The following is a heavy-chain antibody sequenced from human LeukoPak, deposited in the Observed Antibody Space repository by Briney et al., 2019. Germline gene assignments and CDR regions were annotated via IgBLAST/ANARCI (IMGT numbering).Heavy chain of an antibody. CDR2: MYYSGST. Sequence: PSETLSLTCTVSGVSISSDKYYWSWIRQRPGKGLEWIGSMYYSGSTSYNPSLKSRVPISVDTSKSQFSLKLSSVTAADTAVYYCATPYCGAISCLDVFDIWGQGTMVTVSS. J-gene: IGHJ3*02. D-gene: IGHD2-21*01. CDR3: ATPYCGAISCLDVFDI. CDR1: GVSISSDKYY. V-gene: IGHV4-31*03.